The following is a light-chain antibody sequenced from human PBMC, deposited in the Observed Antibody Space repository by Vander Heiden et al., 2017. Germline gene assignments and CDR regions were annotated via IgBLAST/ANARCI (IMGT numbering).Light chain of an antibody. V-gene: IGKV1-39*01. J-gene: IGKJ1*01. CDR3: QQSYSTPRT. Sequence: LEQTQSPSSLSASVGDRVNITCRASQSISSFLSWYQQKQGKAPRLLIYGASSLQSGVPSRFSGSGSGTVFTLTISSLQPEDCATYYCQQSYSTPRTFGQGTKVEIK. CDR1: QSISSF. CDR2: GAS.